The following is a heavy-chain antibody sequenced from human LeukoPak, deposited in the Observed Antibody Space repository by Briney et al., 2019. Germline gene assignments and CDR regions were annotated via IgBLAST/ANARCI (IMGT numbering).Heavy chain of an antibody. CDR1: GASISSDHYS. Sequence: SQTLSLTCAVSGASISSDHYSWSWIRQPPGRGLEWIGYIYHSGSPYYNPSLKSRVTISVDRSKNQLSLKLSSVTAADTAVYYCAREIMSSVGYFDYWGQGILVTVSS. J-gene: IGHJ4*02. V-gene: IGHV4-30-2*01. CDR3: AREIMSSVGYFDY. D-gene: IGHD2-8*01. CDR2: IYHSGSP.